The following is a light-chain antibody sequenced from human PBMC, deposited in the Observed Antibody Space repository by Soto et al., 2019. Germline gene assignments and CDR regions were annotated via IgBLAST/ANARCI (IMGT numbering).Light chain of an antibody. Sequence: QSVLTQPASVSGSPGQSITISCTGTSNDVGSYNLVSWYQQHPGKAPKLIIYEVSKRPSGVSNRFSASKSGNTASLTISGLQGEDEADYYCCSYTTITTVVFGGGTKVTVL. CDR3: CSYTTITTVV. J-gene: IGLJ2*01. CDR1: SNDVGSYNL. V-gene: IGLV2-23*02. CDR2: EVS.